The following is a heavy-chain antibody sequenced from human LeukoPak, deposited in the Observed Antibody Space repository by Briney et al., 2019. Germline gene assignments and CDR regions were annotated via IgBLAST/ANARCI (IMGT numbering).Heavy chain of an antibody. D-gene: IGHD4-11*01. V-gene: IGHV4-38-2*02. CDR2: IYHSGST. Sequence: SETLSLTCTVSGYSISSGYYWGWIRQPPGKGLEWIGSIYHSGSTYYNPSLKSRVTISVDTSKNQFSLKLSSVTAADTAVYYCARGSKDYNLDYWGQGTLVTVSS. CDR3: ARGSKDYNLDY. CDR1: GYSISSGYY. J-gene: IGHJ4*02.